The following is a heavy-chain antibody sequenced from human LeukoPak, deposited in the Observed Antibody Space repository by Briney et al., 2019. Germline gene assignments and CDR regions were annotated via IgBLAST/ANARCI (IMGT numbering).Heavy chain of an antibody. Sequence: ASVKVSCKASGYTFTSYYMHWVRQAPGQGLEWMGGIIPIFGTANYAQKFQGRVTITADESTSTAYMELSSLRSEDTAVYYCARDRPGYCSSTSCYRGYYYYMDVWGKGTTVTVSS. CDR2: IIPIFGTA. CDR3: ARDRPGYCSSTSCYRGYYYYMDV. V-gene: IGHV1-69*13. CDR1: GYTFTSYY. D-gene: IGHD2-2*01. J-gene: IGHJ6*03.